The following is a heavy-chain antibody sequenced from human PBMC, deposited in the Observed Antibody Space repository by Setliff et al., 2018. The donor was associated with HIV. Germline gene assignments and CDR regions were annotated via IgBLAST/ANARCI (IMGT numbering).Heavy chain of an antibody. CDR2: ISYDGSRT. CDR1: GFGFRNFA. CDR3: GTYYYGSGKIDY. J-gene: IGHJ4*02. D-gene: IGHD3-10*01. Sequence: GGSLRLSCVASGFGFRNFAMHWVRQAPGKGLEWVSVISYDGSRTSYADSVKGRFNISRDNSKKTVHLQVNSLRAEDTAVYYCGTYYYGSGKIDYWGQGTLVTVSS. V-gene: IGHV3-30*07.